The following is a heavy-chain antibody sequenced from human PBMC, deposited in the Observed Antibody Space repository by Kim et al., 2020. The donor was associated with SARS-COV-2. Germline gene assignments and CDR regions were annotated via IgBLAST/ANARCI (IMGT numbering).Heavy chain of an antibody. V-gene: IGHV1-69*13. CDR3: ARGGWELLPLTPTNWFDP. J-gene: IGHJ5*02. D-gene: IGHD1-26*01. Sequence: SVKVSCKASGGTFSSYAISWVRQAPGQGLEWMGGIIPIFGTANYAQKFQGRVTITADESTSTAYMELSSLRSEDTAVYYCARGGWELLPLTPTNWFDPWGQGTLVTVSS. CDR2: IIPIFGTA. CDR1: GGTFSSYA.